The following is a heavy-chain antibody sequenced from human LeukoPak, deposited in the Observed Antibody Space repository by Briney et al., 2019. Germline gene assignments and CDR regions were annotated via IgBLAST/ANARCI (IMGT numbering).Heavy chain of an antibody. CDR1: GFTFSSYW. CDR2: IKQDGSEK. J-gene: IGHJ4*02. CDR3: AKGDSSGYSPMAFDY. V-gene: IGHV3-7*01. D-gene: IGHD3-22*01. Sequence: GGSLRLSCAASGFTFSSYWMSWVRQAPGKGLEWVANIKQDGSEKYYVDSVKGRFTISRDNSKNTLYLQMNSLRAEDTAVYYCAKGDSSGYSPMAFDYWGQGTLVTVSS.